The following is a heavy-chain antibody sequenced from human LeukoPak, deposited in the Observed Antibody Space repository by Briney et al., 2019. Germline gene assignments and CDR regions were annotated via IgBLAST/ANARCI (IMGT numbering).Heavy chain of an antibody. J-gene: IGHJ4*02. CDR1: GYTFTSYY. D-gene: IGHD2-21*01. Sequence: ASVTVSCKASGYTFTSYYMHWVRQAPGQGPEWMGIINPSGGSTNYAQKFQERVTITRDMSTSTAYMELSSLRSEDTAVYYCAAEMGGASGSYRDYWGQGTLVTVSS. CDR2: INPSGGST. CDR3: AAEMGGASGSYRDY. V-gene: IGHV1-46*01.